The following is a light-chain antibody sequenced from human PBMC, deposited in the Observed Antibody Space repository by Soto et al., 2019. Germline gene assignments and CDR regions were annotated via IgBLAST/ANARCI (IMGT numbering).Light chain of an antibody. CDR3: QQYNSYLLT. CDR1: HSISTW. Sequence: DIPMTQSPSTLSASVGDRVTITCRASHSISTWLAWYQQKPGKAPKLLIYDASSLESGVPSRFSGSGSGTEFTLTISSLQPDDFATYYCQQYNSYLLTFGGGTKVEIK. J-gene: IGKJ4*01. CDR2: DAS. V-gene: IGKV1-5*01.